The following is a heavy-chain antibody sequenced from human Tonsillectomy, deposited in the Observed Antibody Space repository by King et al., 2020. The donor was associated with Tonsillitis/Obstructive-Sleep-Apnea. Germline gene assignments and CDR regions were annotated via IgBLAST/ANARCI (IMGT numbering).Heavy chain of an antibody. J-gene: IGHJ2*01. CDR2: IWYDGSNK. D-gene: IGHD1-26*01. V-gene: IGHV3-33*01. CDR3: ATPRGSGSYISWYFDL. Sequence: VQLVESGGGVVQPGRSLRLSCAASGFTFSSYGMHWVRQAPGKGLEWVAVIWYDGSNKYYADSVKGRFTISRDNSKNTPYLQMNSLRAEDTAVYYCATPRGSGSYISWYFDLWGRGTLVTVSS. CDR1: GFTFSSYG.